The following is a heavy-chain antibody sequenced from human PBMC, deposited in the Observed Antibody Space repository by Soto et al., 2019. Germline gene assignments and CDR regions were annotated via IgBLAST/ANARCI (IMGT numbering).Heavy chain of an antibody. J-gene: IGHJ6*02. Sequence: EVQLVQSGAELKKPGESLKISCKTSGYSFTSHWIAWVRQMPGKGLEWMGIIYPSDSDIRYRPSFQGQVTISVDQSISTAYLQWSSLKASDTATYYCARQDYSNYRGGMDVWGQGTTVTVSS. CDR2: IYPSDSDI. CDR1: GYSFTSHW. D-gene: IGHD2-2*01. V-gene: IGHV5-51*01. CDR3: ARQDYSNYRGGMDV.